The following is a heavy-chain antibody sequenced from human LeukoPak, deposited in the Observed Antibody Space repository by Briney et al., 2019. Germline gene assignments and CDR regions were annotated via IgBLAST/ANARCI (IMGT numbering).Heavy chain of an antibody. CDR2: ISGSGGST. CDR3: ARIYYDSSRGDYYGMDV. Sequence: GGSLRPSCAASGFTFSSYAMSWVRQAPGKGLEWVSAISGSGGSTYYADSVKGRFTISRDNSKNTLYLQMNSLRVEDAAVYYCARIYYDSSRGDYYGMDVWGQGTTVTVS. CDR1: GFTFSSYA. J-gene: IGHJ6*02. V-gene: IGHV3-23*01. D-gene: IGHD3-22*01.